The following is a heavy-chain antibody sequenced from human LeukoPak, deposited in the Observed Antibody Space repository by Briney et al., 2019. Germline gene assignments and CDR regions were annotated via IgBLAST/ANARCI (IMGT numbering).Heavy chain of an antibody. CDR1: GFTFDHYG. J-gene: IGHJ4*02. CDR2: INWNSGST. V-gene: IGHV3-20*04. Sequence: GGSLRLSCAASGFTFDHYGMSWVRQVPGKGLEWVGGINWNSGSTGHADSVKGRFTISRDNAKNSLYLQMNGLRAEDTAFYYCARDREGSGWWYFDSWGQGALVTVSS. CDR3: ARDREGSGWWYFDS. D-gene: IGHD6-19*01.